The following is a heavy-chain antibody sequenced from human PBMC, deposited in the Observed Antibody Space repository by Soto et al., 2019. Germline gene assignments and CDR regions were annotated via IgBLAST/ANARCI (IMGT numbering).Heavy chain of an antibody. CDR3: ARRYCSCFDI. CDR2: IYYSGST. CDR1: GGSISSYY. Sequence: QVQLQESGPGLVKPSETLSLTCTVSGGSISSYYWSWIRQPPGKGLEWIGYIYYSGSTNYNPSLMSPVTISVDTSKNLFSLKLSSVTAADTAVYYWARRYCSCFDIVGQGTMVTVSS. D-gene: IGHD3-10*01. V-gene: IGHV4-59*08. J-gene: IGHJ3*02.